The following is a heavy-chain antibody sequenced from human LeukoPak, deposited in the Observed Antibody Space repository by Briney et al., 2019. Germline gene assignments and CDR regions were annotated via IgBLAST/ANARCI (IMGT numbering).Heavy chain of an antibody. CDR3: ARSPYSSSSMNFDY. D-gene: IGHD6-13*01. Sequence: PGGSLRLSCAASGFTFSSYGMHWVRQAPGKGLEWVAFIRYDGSNKYYADSVKGRFTISRDNSKNTLYLQMNSLRAEDTAVYYCARSPYSSSSMNFDYWGQGTLVTVSS. CDR2: IRYDGSNK. CDR1: GFTFSSYG. V-gene: IGHV3-30*02. J-gene: IGHJ4*02.